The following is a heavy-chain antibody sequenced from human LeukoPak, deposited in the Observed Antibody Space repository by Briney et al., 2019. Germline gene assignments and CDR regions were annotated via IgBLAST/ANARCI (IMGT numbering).Heavy chain of an antibody. CDR1: GFIFSSYG. V-gene: IGHV3-30*02. CDR3: ASAITGT. J-gene: IGHJ5*02. CDR2: IRYDGNNK. Sequence: GGSLRLSCAASGFIFSSYGMHWVRQAPGKGLEWVTFIRYDGNNKYYADSVKGRFTISRDNSKNTLYLQMNSLRPEDTAVYYCASAITGTWGQGTPVTVSS. D-gene: IGHD1-20*01.